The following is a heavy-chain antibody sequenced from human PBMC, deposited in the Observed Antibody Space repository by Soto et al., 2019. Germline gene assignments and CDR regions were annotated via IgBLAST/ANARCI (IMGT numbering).Heavy chain of an antibody. CDR1: GGSISSGDYY. CDR2: IYYSGTT. V-gene: IGHV4-30-4*01. Sequence: PSETLSLTCTVSGGSISSGDYYWSWIRQPPGKGLEWIAYIYYSGTTYYNPSLKSRVTISIDTSKNQFSLTLSSVTAADTAVYFCARDKTGYSFVDYWGQGTRVTVSS. D-gene: IGHD5-18*01. J-gene: IGHJ4*02. CDR3: ARDKTGYSFVDY.